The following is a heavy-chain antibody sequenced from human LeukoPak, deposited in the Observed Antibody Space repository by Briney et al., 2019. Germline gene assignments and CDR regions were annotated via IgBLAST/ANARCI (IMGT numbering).Heavy chain of an antibody. CDR2: ISGSGGST. D-gene: IGHD3-3*01. J-gene: IGHJ3*02. CDR3: AKAVRFLEQGAFDI. Sequence: PGGSLRLSCAASGFTFSSYSMNWVRQAPGKGLEWVSAISGSGGSTYYADSVKGRFTISRDNSKNTLYLQMNSLRAEDTAVYYCAKAVRFLEQGAFDIWGQGTMVTVSS. CDR1: GFTFSSYS. V-gene: IGHV3-23*01.